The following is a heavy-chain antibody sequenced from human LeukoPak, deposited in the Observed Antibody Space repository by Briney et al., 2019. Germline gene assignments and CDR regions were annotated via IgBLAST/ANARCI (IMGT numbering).Heavy chain of an antibody. CDR1: GFTFSSYS. CDR2: ISSSSSYI. J-gene: IGHJ3*02. V-gene: IGHV3-21*01. CDR3: AREGDYYGSGSYFNHDAFDI. Sequence: TGGSLRLSCAASGFTFSSYSMNWVRQAPGKGLEWVSSISSSSSYIYYADSVKGRFTISRDNAKNSLYLQMNSLRAEDTAVYYCAREGDYYGSGSYFNHDAFDIWGQGTKVTVSS. D-gene: IGHD3-10*01.